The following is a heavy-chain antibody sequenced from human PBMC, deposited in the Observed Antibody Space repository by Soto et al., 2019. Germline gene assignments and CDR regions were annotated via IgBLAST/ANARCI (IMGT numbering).Heavy chain of an antibody. Sequence: GGSLRLSCAASGFIFSSSAMSWVRQAPGKGLEWVSDISGSGGITYYADSVKGRFTISRDNSKNTVYLQMNSLRAEDTAVYYCAHGDTTMGWPVWGQGTQVTVSS. CDR1: GFIFSSSA. CDR3: AHGDTTMGWPV. CDR2: ISGSGGIT. V-gene: IGHV3-23*01. J-gene: IGHJ4*02. D-gene: IGHD5-12*01.